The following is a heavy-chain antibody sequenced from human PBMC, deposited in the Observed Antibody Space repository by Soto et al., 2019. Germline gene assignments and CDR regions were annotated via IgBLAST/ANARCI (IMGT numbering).Heavy chain of an antibody. CDR3: ARSLSTIGARPDY. CDR1: GYTFTGYY. V-gene: IGHV1-2*02. J-gene: IGHJ4*02. Sequence: ASVKVSCKTSGYTFTGYYIHWVRQAPGQGLEWMGWINPNSGDAKYAQKFQGRVTMTRDPSTAYMQLSTLSSDDTAVYYCARSLSTIGARPDYWGQGTLVTVSS. CDR2: INPNSGDA. D-gene: IGHD6-6*01.